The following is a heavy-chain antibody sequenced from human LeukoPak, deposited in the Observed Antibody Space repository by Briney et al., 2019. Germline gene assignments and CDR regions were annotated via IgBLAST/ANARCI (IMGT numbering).Heavy chain of an antibody. CDR1: GGSISSYY. J-gene: IGHJ3*02. D-gene: IGHD4-17*01. Sequence: SETLSLTCTVSGGSISSYYWSWIRQPPGKGLEWIGYIYYSGSTNYNPSLKSRVTISVDTSKNQFSLKLSSVTAADTAVYYCARDPTTVTKGFDIWGQGTMVTVSS. V-gene: IGHV4-59*01. CDR3: ARDPTTVTKGFDI. CDR2: IYYSGST.